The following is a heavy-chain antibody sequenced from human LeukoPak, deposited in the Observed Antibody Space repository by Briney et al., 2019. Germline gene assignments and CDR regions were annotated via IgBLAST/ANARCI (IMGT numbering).Heavy chain of an antibody. D-gene: IGHD3-10*01. CDR3: TTGHYYESGSR. CDR1: GFTFSNAW. CDR2: MKSKTEGGTT. J-gene: IGHJ4*02. Sequence: PGGTLRLSCAASGFTFSNAWMSWVRQAPGKGLEWVGHMKSKTEGGTTDYAAPVKGRFTMSREDSKKTWYLQMNSLKTGDTAVYYCTTGHYYESGSRGGQGTLVTVSS. V-gene: IGHV3-15*05.